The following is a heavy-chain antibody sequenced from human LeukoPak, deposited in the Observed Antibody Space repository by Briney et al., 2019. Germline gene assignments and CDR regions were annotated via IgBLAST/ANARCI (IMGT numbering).Heavy chain of an antibody. J-gene: IGHJ6*03. Sequence: GGSLRLSCAASGFTFINYAMSWVRQTPGKGLEWVSSTVGGRPDTYHADSVRGRFTVARDNSMNTLYLQMNSLRAEDTAVYYCAKDQKRGYSYGYLCYYYYMDGWRKETTVSISS. CDR2: TVGGRPDT. CDR3: AKDQKRGYSYGYLCYYYYMDG. D-gene: IGHD5-18*01. V-gene: IGHV3-23*01. CDR1: GFTFINYA.